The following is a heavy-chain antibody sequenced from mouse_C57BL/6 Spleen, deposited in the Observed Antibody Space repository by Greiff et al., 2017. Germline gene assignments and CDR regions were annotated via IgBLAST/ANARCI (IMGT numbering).Heavy chain of an antibody. CDR2: IDPETGGT. CDR1: GYTFPDYE. J-gene: IGHJ2*01. CDR3: TRTGKAYYFDY. V-gene: IGHV1-15*01. Sequence: VQLQQPGAELVRPGASVTLSCKASGYTFPDYEMHWVKQTPVHGLEWIGAIDPETGGTAYNQKFKGKAILTADKSSSTAYMELRSLTSEDSAVYYCTRTGKAYYFDYWGQGTTLTVSS. D-gene: IGHD4-1*01.